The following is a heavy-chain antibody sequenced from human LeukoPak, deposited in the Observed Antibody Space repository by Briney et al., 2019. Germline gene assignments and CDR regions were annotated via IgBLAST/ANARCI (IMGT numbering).Heavy chain of an antibody. CDR2: IIPILCIA. J-gene: IGHJ4*02. CDR3: AYIAAAKGGGGY. Sequence: ASVKVSCKASGGTFSSYASIWVRQAPGQGLEWMGRIIPILCIANYEQKFQGRVTITADKSTSTAYMELSSLRSEGTAVYYCAYIAAAKGGGGYWGQGTLVTVSS. CDR1: GGTFSSYA. V-gene: IGHV1-69*04. D-gene: IGHD6-13*01.